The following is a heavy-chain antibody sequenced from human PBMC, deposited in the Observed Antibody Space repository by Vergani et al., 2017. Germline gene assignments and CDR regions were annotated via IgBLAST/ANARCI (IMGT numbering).Heavy chain of an antibody. Sequence: EVQLLESGGGLVQPGGSLRLSCAASGFTFNNYAMSWVRQAPGKGLDWVSAISGSGGSTYYADSAKGRFTISRDNSKNTLYLQMNSLRAEDTAVYYCARGAFYSGSYTWFDPWGQGTLVTVSS. CDR3: ARGAFYSGSYTWFDP. J-gene: IGHJ5*02. V-gene: IGHV3-23*01. D-gene: IGHD1-26*01. CDR1: GFTFNNYA. CDR2: ISGSGGST.